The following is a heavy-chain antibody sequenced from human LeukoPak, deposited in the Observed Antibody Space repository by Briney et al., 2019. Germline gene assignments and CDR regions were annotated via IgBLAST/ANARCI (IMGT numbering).Heavy chain of an antibody. Sequence: GGSLRLSCAASGFTFSSYAMSWVRQAPGKGLEWVSAISGSGGSTYCADSVKGRFTISRDNSKNTLYLQMNSLRAEDTAVYYCAKGDAYSSYFDYWGQGTLVTVSS. D-gene: IGHD6-19*01. V-gene: IGHV3-23*01. CDR3: AKGDAYSSYFDY. J-gene: IGHJ4*02. CDR2: ISGSGGST. CDR1: GFTFSSYA.